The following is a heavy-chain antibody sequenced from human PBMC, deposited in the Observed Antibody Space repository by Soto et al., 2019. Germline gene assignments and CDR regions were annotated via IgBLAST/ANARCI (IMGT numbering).Heavy chain of an antibody. CDR1: GFTFSSYS. D-gene: IGHD4-17*01. J-gene: IGHJ4*02. CDR2: ISSSSSYI. V-gene: IGHV3-21*01. Sequence: PGGSLRLSCAASGFTFSSYSMNWVRQAPGKGLEWVSSISSSSSYIYYADSVKGRFTISRDNAKNSLYLQMNSLRAEDTAVYYCARVQDYGGNPPDYWGQGTLVTVSS. CDR3: ARVQDYGGNPPDY.